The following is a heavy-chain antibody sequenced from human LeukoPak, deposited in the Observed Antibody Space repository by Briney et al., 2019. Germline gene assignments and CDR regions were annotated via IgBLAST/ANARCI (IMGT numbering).Heavy chain of an antibody. Sequence: GRSLRLSCAASGFTFSSYAMHWVRQAPGKGLEWVAVISYDGSNKYYADSVKGRFTISRDNSKNTLYLQMNSLRAEDTAVYYCAGGRSWYSPALYYFDYWGQGTLVTVSS. CDR2: ISYDGSNK. D-gene: IGHD6-13*01. CDR3: AGGRSWYSPALYYFDY. V-gene: IGHV3-30-3*01. J-gene: IGHJ4*02. CDR1: GFTFSSYA.